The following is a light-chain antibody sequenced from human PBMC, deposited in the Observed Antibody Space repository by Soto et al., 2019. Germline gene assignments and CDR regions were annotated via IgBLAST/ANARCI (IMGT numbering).Light chain of an antibody. CDR2: AAS. J-gene: IGKJ1*01. CDR1: QGISSY. CDR3: QQYYSYPRT. V-gene: IGKV1-8*01. Sequence: AIRMTQSPSSLSASTGDRVTITCRASQGISSYLAWYQQKPGKAPKLLIYAASTLQSGVPSRFSGSGSGTDFTLTISCLQSKDFATYYCQQYYSYPRTFGQGTKV.